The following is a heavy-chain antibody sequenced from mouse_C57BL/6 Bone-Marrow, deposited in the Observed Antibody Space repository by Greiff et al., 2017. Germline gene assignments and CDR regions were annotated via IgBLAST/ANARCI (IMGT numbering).Heavy chain of an antibody. CDR3: AGNDY. J-gene: IGHJ2*01. CDR1: GYTFTSYW. V-gene: IGHV1-52*01. D-gene: IGHD2-1*01. CDR2: IDPSDSDT. Sequence: QVQLKQPGAELVRPGSSVKLSCKASGYTFTSYWMHWVKQRPIQGLEWIGNIDPSDSDTHYNQKFKDKATLTVDKSSSTAYMQLSSLTSEDSAVYYCAGNDYWGQGTTLTVSS.